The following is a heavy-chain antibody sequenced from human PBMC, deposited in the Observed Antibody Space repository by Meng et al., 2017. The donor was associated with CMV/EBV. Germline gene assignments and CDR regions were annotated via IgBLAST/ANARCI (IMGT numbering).Heavy chain of an antibody. CDR2: ISYDGSNK. CDR1: GFTFSSYA. J-gene: IGHJ6*02. V-gene: IGHV3-30-3*01. Sequence: GESLKISCAASGFTFSSYAMHWVRQAPGKGLEWVAVISYDGSNKYYADSVKGRFTISRDNSKNTLYLQMNSLSAEDTAVYYCARVGALPTFYGMDVWGQGTTVTVSS. D-gene: IGHD1-1*01. CDR3: ARVGALPTFYGMDV.